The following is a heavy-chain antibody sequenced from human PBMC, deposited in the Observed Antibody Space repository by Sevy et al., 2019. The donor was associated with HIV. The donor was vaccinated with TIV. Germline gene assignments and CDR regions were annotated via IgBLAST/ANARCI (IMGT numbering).Heavy chain of an antibody. J-gene: IGHJ6*02. CDR3: ARESYDFWTGPVDYDYGMDV. V-gene: IGHV1-2*02. Sequence: ASVKVSCKASGYTFTDTGYYVHWVRQAPGQGLEWMGWINPKSGATKYAQKFQGRVTMTRDTSVSTANMELSRMGSDDTAVYYCARESYDFWTGPVDYDYGMDVWGQGTTVTVSS. CDR1: GYTFTDTGYY. D-gene: IGHD3-3*01. CDR2: INPKSGAT.